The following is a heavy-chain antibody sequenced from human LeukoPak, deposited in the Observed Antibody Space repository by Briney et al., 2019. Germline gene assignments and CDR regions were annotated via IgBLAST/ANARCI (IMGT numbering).Heavy chain of an antibody. CDR3: AKAVSAAMVPYYFDY. CDR1: GFTFSSYA. D-gene: IGHD5-18*01. Sequence: PGASLRLSCAASGFTFSSYAMSWVRQAPGKGLEWVSAISGSGGSTYYADSVKGRFTISRDNSKNTLYLRMNSLRAEDTAVYYCAKAVSAAMVPYYFDYWGQGTLATVSS. V-gene: IGHV3-23*01. CDR2: ISGSGGST. J-gene: IGHJ4*02.